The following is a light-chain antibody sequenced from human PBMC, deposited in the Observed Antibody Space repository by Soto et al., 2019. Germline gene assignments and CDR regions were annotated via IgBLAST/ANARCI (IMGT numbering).Light chain of an antibody. CDR2: RAS. J-gene: IGKJ5*01. V-gene: IGKV3-15*01. Sequence: EIVLTQSPATLSVSPGAGATLSCRARESVGSLLAWYPQNPGQAPRLLIYRASTRAAGLTDRFSGSGSETEFTLTISSLQSEDFAVYYCQQYNKWPITFGQGTRLEIK. CDR3: QQYNKWPIT. CDR1: ESVGSL.